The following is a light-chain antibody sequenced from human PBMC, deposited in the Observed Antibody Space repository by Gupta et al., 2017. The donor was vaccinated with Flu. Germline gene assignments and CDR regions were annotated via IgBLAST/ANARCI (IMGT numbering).Light chain of an antibody. CDR3: SSFTTSSTVL. J-gene: IGLJ3*02. CDR1: SSDIGAYIY. V-gene: IGLV2-14*01. Sequence: QSALTQPASVSGSPGQSITISCTGTSSDIGAYIYVSWYQQHPGKAPKLMIYEVSNRPSGVSNRFSGSKSGNTASLTISGLQAEDEADYYCSSFTTSSTVLFGGGTKLTVL. CDR2: EVS.